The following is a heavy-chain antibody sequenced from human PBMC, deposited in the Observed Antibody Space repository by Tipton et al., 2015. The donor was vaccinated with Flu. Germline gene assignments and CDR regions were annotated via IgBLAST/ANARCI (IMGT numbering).Heavy chain of an antibody. J-gene: IGHJ4*02. CDR3: ARGVTYYYGSGSYYNLGNFDY. Sequence: SLRLSCAASGFTFSSYWMSWVRQAPGKGLEWVANIKQDGSEKYYVDSVKGRFTISRDNAKNSLYLQMNSLRAGDTAVYYCARGVTYYYGSGSYYNLGNFDYWGQGTLVTVSS. D-gene: IGHD3-10*01. CDR1: GFTFSSYW. CDR2: IKQDGSEK. V-gene: IGHV3-7*04.